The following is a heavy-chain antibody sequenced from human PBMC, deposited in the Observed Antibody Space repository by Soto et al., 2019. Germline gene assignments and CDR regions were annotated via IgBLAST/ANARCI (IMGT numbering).Heavy chain of an antibody. CDR3: ASIAALPDAFDI. D-gene: IGHD6-6*01. Sequence: GASVKVSCKASGGTFSSYTISWVRQAPGQGLEWMGRIIPILGIANYAQKLQGRVTMTTDTSTSTAYMELRSLRSDDTAVYYCASIAALPDAFDIWGQGTMVTVSS. J-gene: IGHJ3*02. CDR2: IIPILGIA. V-gene: IGHV1-69*02. CDR1: GGTFSSYT.